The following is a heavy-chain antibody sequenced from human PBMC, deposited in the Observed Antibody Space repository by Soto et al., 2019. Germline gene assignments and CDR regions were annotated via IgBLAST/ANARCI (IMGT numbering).Heavy chain of an antibody. CDR1: GGSISSGGYS. D-gene: IGHD1-1*01. J-gene: IGHJ4*02. CDR2: IYHSGST. V-gene: IGHV4-30-2*01. CDR3: ARDEHNWNDGDYFDY. Sequence: KPSETLSLTCAVSGGSISSGGYSWSWIRQPPGKGLEWIGYIYHSGSTYYNPSLKSRVTISVDRSKNQLSLKLSSVTAADTAVYYCARDEHNWNDGDYFDYWGQGTLVTVSS.